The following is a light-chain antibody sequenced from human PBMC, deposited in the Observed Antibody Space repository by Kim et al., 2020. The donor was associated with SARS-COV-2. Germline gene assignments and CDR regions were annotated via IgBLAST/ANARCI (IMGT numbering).Light chain of an antibody. CDR3: QQSHDWPPLT. V-gene: IGKV3-15*01. J-gene: IGKJ1*01. Sequence: SPGERATLSCRASQTINNKLVWYQQKPGQAPRLLIYDATTRATGVPARFMGSGSETDFTLTINSLQSEDFAVYYCQQSHDWPPLTFGQGTKVDIK. CDR2: DAT. CDR1: QTINNK.